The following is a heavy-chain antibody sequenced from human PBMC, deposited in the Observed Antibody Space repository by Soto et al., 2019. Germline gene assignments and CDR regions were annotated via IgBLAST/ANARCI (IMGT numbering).Heavy chain of an antibody. D-gene: IGHD3-22*01. V-gene: IGHV3-11*05. CDR3: AKDRHTDGSWTFDF. J-gene: IGHJ4*02. CDR2: VGGSSSST. CDR1: VFNLSDYY. Sequence: SLKSSCAPSVFNLSDYYITCILPTPGKGLECVSCVGGSSSSTYYADAVKGRFTISRDTSKNLVYLQMNSLRAEDTAVYYCAKDRHTDGSWTFDFWGQGTLVTVSS.